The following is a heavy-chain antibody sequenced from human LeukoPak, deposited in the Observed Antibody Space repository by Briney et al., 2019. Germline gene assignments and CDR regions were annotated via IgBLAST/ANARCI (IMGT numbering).Heavy chain of an antibody. Sequence: GRPLRLSCAASGFTFSSYGMHWVRQAPGKGLEWVAVISYDGSNKYYADSVKGRFTISRDNSKNTLYLQMNSLRVEDTAVYYCARVIGGSSGYYHFDFWGQGALVTVSS. D-gene: IGHD3-22*01. CDR1: GFTFSSYG. J-gene: IGHJ4*02. CDR2: ISYDGSNK. CDR3: ARVIGGSSGYYHFDF. V-gene: IGHV3-30*03.